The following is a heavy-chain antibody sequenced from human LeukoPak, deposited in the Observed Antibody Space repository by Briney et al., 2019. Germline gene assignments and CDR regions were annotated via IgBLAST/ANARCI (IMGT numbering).Heavy chain of an antibody. V-gene: IGHV4-39*01. CDR1: GGSISSSSYY. Sequence: PSETLSLTCTVSGGSISSSSYYWGWIRQPPGKGLEWIGSIYYSGSTYYNPSLKSRVTISVDTSKNQFSLKLSSVTAADTAVYYCARTPSPTAFDIWGQGTMVTVSS. CDR2: IYYSGST. J-gene: IGHJ3*02. CDR3: ARTPSPTAFDI. D-gene: IGHD2-2*01.